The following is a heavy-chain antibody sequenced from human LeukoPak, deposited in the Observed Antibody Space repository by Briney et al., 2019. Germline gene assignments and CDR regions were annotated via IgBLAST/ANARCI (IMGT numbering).Heavy chain of an antibody. Sequence: ASVKVSCKASGYTFTTYGISWVRLAPGQGLEWMGWIAAYTGNTNSAQNLQGRVTMTTDTSTRTAYMELRSLRSDDTAVYYCARAAAIAVAGDYWGQGTLVTVSS. CDR2: IAAYTGNT. CDR1: GYTFTTYG. J-gene: IGHJ4*02. CDR3: ARAAAIAVAGDY. D-gene: IGHD6-19*01. V-gene: IGHV1-18*01.